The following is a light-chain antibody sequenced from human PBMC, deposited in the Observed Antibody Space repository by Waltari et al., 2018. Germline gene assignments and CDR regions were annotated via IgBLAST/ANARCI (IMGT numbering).Light chain of an antibody. Sequence: IQMTHSPSTLSASVGDRGTITCRASHTITNWVAWSQQKPGKAPNVLIYDASTLESGVPSRFSGSGSGTEFTLTINSPQPDDFATYYCQHYNSFSHIYTFGQGTKLEI. CDR3: QHYNSFSHIYT. CDR1: HTITNW. CDR2: DAS. J-gene: IGKJ2*01. V-gene: IGKV1-5*01.